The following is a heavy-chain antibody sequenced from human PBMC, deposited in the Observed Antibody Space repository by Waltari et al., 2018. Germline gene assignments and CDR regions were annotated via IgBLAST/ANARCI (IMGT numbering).Heavy chain of an antibody. J-gene: IGHJ4*02. CDR1: GGSFYSYY. CDR3: ASRVGGITPLTV. CDR2: ISHTGDT. Sequence: QVQLQQWGAGLLKPSETLSLPCPVYGGSFYSYYWTWVQQAPGKGLQWIGEISHTGDTYYNASLKSRVTMLIDASKNQFSLKLRSVTAADAAIYYCASRVGGITPLTVWGQGTPVTVSS. V-gene: IGHV4-34*01. D-gene: IGHD4-4*01.